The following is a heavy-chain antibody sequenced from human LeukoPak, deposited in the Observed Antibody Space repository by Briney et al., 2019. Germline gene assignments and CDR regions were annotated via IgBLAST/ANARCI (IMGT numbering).Heavy chain of an antibody. J-gene: IGHJ4*02. CDR2: AHSSGST. D-gene: IGHD6-13*01. CDR3: ATGSGSSWFDY. CDR1: GGSISSYY. Sequence: SETLSLTCVVSGGSISSYYWSWVRQPAGKGLEWIGLAHSSGSTNHNPSLTSRVTMPVDTSKNQFSLKLSSVTAADTAVYYCATGSGSSWFDYWVQGTLVGVSS. V-gene: IGHV4-4*07.